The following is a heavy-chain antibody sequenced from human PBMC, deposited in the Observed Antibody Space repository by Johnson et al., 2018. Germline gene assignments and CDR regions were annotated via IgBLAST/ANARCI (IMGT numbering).Heavy chain of an antibody. D-gene: IGHD3-10*01. CDR1: GFTFSSYA. CDR3: ARDEDVLLWFGESLNAFDI. Sequence: VQLVESGGGVVQXGRSLRLXCAASGFTFSSYAMHWVRQAPGKGLEWVAVISYDGSNKYYADSVKGRFTISRDNSKNTLYLQMNSLRAEDTAVYYCARDEDVLLWFGESLNAFDIWGQGTMVTVSS. CDR2: ISYDGSNK. V-gene: IGHV3-30-3*01. J-gene: IGHJ3*02.